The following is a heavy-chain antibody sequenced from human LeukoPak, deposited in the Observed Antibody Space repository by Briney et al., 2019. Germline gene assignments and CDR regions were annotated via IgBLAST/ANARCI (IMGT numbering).Heavy chain of an antibody. CDR3: ARHGPSGSYYRYFDY. CDR1: GYSFTSYW. V-gene: IGHV5-51*01. J-gene: IGHJ4*02. Sequence: KAGESLKISCKGSGYSFTSYWIGWVRQMPGKGLEWMGIIYPGDSDTRYSPSFQGQVTISADKSISTAYLQWSSLKASDTAMYYCARHGPSGSYYRYFDYWGQGTLVTVSS. CDR2: IYPGDSDT. D-gene: IGHD1-26*01.